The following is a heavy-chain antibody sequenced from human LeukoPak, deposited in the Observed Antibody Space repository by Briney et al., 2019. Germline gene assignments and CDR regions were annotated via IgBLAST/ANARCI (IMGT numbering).Heavy chain of an antibody. V-gene: IGHV3-30*06. D-gene: IGHD3-22*01. CDR2: ISYDGSNK. Sequence: PGGSLRLSCAGSGFTFGGYGMHWFRQAPGKGLEWVAVISYDGSNKYYADSVKGRFTISRDNSKNTLYLQMNSLRAEDTAVYYCARVAGYYSNFDYWGQGTLVTVSS. CDR1: GFTFGGYG. J-gene: IGHJ4*02. CDR3: ARVAGYYSNFDY.